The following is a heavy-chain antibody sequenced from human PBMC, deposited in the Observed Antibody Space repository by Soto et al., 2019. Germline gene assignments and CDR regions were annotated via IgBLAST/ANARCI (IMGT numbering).Heavy chain of an antibody. V-gene: IGHV3-23*01. CDR2: ISGSGGST. CDR1: GFTFSSYA. CDR3: AKVVRGPAAIDYYYYYGMDV. D-gene: IGHD2-2*02. Sequence: PGGSLRLSCAASGFTFSSYAMSWVRQAPGKGLEWVSAISGSGGSTYYADSVKGRFTISRDNSKNTLYLQMNSLRAEDTAVYYCAKVVRGPAAIDYYYYYGMDVWGQGTTVTVSS. J-gene: IGHJ6*02.